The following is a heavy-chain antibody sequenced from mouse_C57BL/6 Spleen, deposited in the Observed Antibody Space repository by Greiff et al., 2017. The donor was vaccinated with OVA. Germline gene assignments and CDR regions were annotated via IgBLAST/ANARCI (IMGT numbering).Heavy chain of an antibody. D-gene: IGHD2-4*01. CDR3: ARPDEYDGSYWYFEV. CDR2: IYPSDSET. V-gene: IGHV1-61*01. CDR1: GYTFTSYW. Sequence: QVQLQQSGAELVRPGSSVKLSCKASGYTFTSYWMDWVKQRPGQGLEWIGNIYPSDSETHYNQKFKDKATLTVDKSSSTAYMQLSSLTSEDSAVYYCARPDEYDGSYWYFEVWGTGTTVTVSS. J-gene: IGHJ1*03.